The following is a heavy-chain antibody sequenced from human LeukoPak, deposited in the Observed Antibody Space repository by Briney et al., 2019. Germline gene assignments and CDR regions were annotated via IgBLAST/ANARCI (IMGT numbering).Heavy chain of an antibody. CDR1: GFTFSSYA. CDR2: ISGSGGGT. Sequence: RGFLRLSCAASGFTFSSYAMSWVRQAPGKGLEWVSAISGSGGGTYYADSVKGRFTISRHNSKNTLYLQMNSLRAEDTAVYYCAKVRTYGDYGFDYWGQGTLVTVSS. V-gene: IGHV3-23*01. CDR3: AKVRTYGDYGFDY. D-gene: IGHD4-17*01. J-gene: IGHJ4*02.